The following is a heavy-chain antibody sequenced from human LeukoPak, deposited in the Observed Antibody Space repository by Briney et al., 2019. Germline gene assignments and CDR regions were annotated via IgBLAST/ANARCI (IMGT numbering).Heavy chain of an antibody. CDR2: INPSGSST. CDR3: ARDYGDYFDY. J-gene: IGHJ4*02. CDR1: GYSFTSHY. D-gene: IGHD4-17*01. V-gene: IGHV1-46*01. Sequence: GASVKVSCKASGYSFTSHYMHWVRQAPGQGLEWMGLINPSGSSTLYAQKFQGRVTMTRDMSTSTVYMELSSLRSEDTAVYYCARDYGDYFDYWGQGTLVTVSS.